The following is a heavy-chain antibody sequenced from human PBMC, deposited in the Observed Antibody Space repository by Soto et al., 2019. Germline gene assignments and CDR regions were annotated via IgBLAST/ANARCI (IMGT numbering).Heavy chain of an antibody. Sequence: QVQLVQSGAEVKKPGSSVKVSCKASAGTFRSFTISWVRQAPGQGLEWMGRIIPILGIARYPQKFQGRVTITADKSTNTAYMELSSLTSEDTAVYYCARGLGAYTYGDKFQDLGSGFGSWGQGTLVTVSS. CDR1: AGTFRSFT. CDR2: IIPILGIA. V-gene: IGHV1-69*02. D-gene: IGHD5-18*01. CDR3: ARGLGAYTYGDKFQDLGSGFGS. J-gene: IGHJ4*02.